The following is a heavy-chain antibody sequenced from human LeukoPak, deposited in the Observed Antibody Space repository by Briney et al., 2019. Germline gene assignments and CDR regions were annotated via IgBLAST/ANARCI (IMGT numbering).Heavy chain of an antibody. CDR3: ARHSSGYLSYFDY. Sequence: SETLSLTCTVSGGSISSYHWSWIRQPPGKGLEWIGYIYYSGSTNYNPSLKSRVTISLDTSKNQFSLKVSSVTASDTAVYYCARHSSGYLSYFDYWGQGTLVPVSS. V-gene: IGHV4-59*08. D-gene: IGHD3-22*01. CDR2: IYYSGST. CDR1: GGSISSYH. J-gene: IGHJ4*02.